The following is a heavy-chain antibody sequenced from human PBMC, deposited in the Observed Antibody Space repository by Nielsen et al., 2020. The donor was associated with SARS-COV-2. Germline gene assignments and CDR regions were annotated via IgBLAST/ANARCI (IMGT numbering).Heavy chain of an antibody. J-gene: IGHJ4*02. D-gene: IGHD6-13*01. CDR2: ISYDGSNK. Sequence: LSLTCAASGFTFSSYAMHWVRQAPGKGLEWVAVISYDGSNKYYADSVKGRFTISRDNSKNTLYLQMNSLRAEDTAVYYCARAGSSSWYLVPTVGWGQGTLVTVPS. CDR3: ARAGSSSWYLVPTVG. CDR1: GFTFSSYA. V-gene: IGHV3-30*04.